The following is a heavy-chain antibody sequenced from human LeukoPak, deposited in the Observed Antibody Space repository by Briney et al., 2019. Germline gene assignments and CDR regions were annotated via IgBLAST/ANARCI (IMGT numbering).Heavy chain of an antibody. D-gene: IGHD2-2*01. V-gene: IGHV3-33*01. CDR3: ARDRGAAKYQLLPPRWFDP. CDR1: GFTFSSYG. Sequence: PGRSLRLSCAASGFTFSSYGMHWVRQAPGKGLEWVAVIWYDGSNKYYADSVKGRFTISRDNSKNTLYLQMNSLRDEDTAVYYCARDRGAAKYQLLPPRWFDPWGQGTLVTVSS. CDR2: IWYDGSNK. J-gene: IGHJ5*02.